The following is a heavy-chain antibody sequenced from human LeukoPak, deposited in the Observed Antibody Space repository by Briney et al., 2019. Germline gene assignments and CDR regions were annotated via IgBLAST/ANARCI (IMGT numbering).Heavy chain of an antibody. J-gene: IGHJ5*02. CDR1: GGSISSGSYY. V-gene: IGHV4-61*02. CDR2: IYTSGST. CDR3: ARDSSSWFTSWGNWFDP. D-gene: IGHD6-13*01. Sequence: SETLSLTCTVSGGSISSGSYYWGWIRQPAGKGLEWIGRIYTSGSTNYNPSLKSRVTISVDTSKDQFSLKLSSVTAADTAVYYCARDSSSWFTSWGNWFDPWGQGTLVTVSS.